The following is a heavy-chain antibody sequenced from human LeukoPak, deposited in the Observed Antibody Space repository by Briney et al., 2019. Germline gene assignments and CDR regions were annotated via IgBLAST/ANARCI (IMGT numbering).Heavy chain of an antibody. Sequence: QPGGSLRLSCAASGFTFSSYAMHWVRQAPGKGLEWVAVILYDGGNAHYADSVRGLFTISRDNPKNTLWLQMNSLTPDDTAVYYCARGEFSGLDYWGQGTLVTVSS. J-gene: IGHJ4*02. CDR3: ARGEFSGLDY. V-gene: IGHV3-30-3*01. CDR1: GFTFSSYA. D-gene: IGHD5-12*01. CDR2: ILYDGGNA.